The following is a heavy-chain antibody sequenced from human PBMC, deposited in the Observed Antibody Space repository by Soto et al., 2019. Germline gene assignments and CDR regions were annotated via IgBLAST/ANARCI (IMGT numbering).Heavy chain of an antibody. CDR3: ARDLIAAAGTGNWFDP. CDR1: GYTFTSYG. V-gene: IGHV1-18*04. J-gene: IGHJ5*02. CDR2: ISAYNGNT. Sequence: ASVKVSCKASGYTFTSYGISWVRQAPGQGLEWMGWISAYNGNTNYAQKLQGRVTMTTDTSTITAYMELRSLRSDDTAVYYCARDLIAAAGTGNWFDPWGQGTLVTVSS. D-gene: IGHD6-13*01.